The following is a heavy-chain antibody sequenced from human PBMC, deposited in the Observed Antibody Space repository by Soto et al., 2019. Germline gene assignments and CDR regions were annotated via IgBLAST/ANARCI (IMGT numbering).Heavy chain of an antibody. D-gene: IGHD6-13*01. V-gene: IGHV1-46*01. CDR1: GYTFTSYY. Sequence: ASVKVSCKASGYTFTSYYIHWMRQAPGQGLEWMGIINPSGGSTSYAQKFQGRVTMTGDTSTNTVYMELSSLRCEDTAVYYFARALPRIATSQEGDYWGQGTLVTVSS. CDR2: INPSGGST. J-gene: IGHJ4*02. CDR3: ARALPRIATSQEGDY.